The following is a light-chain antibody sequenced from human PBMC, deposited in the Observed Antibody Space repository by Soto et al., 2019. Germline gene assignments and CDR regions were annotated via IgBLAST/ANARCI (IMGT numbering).Light chain of an antibody. V-gene: IGKV1-5*03. Sequence: DVQMTQSPASLSASVGDRVTITCRASQSIGTWLAWYQQKPGKAPKLLILKASSLESGVPSRFSGSGSGTEFTLTISSLQPDDLATYYCQQYNNYFWAFGQGTKVDI. CDR3: QQYNNYFWA. CDR1: QSIGTW. J-gene: IGKJ1*01. CDR2: KAS.